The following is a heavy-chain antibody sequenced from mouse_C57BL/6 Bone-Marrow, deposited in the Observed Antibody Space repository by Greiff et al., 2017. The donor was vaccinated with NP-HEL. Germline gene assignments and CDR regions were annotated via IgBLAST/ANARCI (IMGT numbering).Heavy chain of an antibody. CDR3: ARRSIYYGFYYYAMDY. CDR2: INPNNGGT. CDR1: GYTFTDYY. V-gene: IGHV1-26*01. Sequence: EVQLQQSGPELVKPGASVKISCKASGYTFTDYYMNWVKQSHGKSLEWIGDINPNNGGTSYNQKFKGKATLTVDKSSSTAYMELRSLTSEDSAVYYCARRSIYYGFYYYAMDYWGQGTSVTVSS. J-gene: IGHJ4*01. D-gene: IGHD2-2*01.